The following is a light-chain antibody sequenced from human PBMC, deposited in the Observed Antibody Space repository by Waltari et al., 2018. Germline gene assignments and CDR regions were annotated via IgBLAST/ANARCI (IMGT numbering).Light chain of an antibody. CDR2: QDT. Sequence: SYELTQAHSVSVSPGQTATITCSGDKLENKLTSWYQQKPGQSPVLVLYQDTKRPSGIAERFSSSNPGDTATLTITGTQTTDEADYYCQAWDIKNVIFGGGTKLTVL. V-gene: IGLV3-1*01. J-gene: IGLJ2*01. CDR3: QAWDIKNVI. CDR1: KLENKL.